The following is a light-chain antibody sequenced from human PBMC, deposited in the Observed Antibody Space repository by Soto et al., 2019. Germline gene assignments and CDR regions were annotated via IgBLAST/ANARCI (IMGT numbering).Light chain of an antibody. J-gene: IGKJ2*01. V-gene: IGKV4-1*01. CDR1: QSVLYSSNNKNY. CDR2: WAS. CDR3: QQYYSTPSYT. Sequence: DIVMTQSPDSLAVSLGERATINCKSSQSVLYSSNNKNYLAWYQQKPGQPPKLLIYWASTRESGVPDRFSGSGSGTYFTLTISSLQAEDVAVYYCQQYYSTPSYTFGQGTKLEIK.